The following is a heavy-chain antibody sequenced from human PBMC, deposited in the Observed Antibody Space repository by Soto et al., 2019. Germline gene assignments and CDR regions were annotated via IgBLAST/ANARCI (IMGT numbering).Heavy chain of an antibody. CDR1: GFTFGDYA. V-gene: IGHV3-49*04. CDR2: IRSKAYGGTT. Sequence: GGSLRLSCTASGFTFGDYAMSWVRQAPGKGLEWVGFIRSKAYGGTTEYAASVKGRFTISRDDSKSIAYLQMNSLKTEDTAVYYCTREDRSGWPRYYYYYGMDVWGQGTPVTVSS. CDR3: TREDRSGWPRYYYYYGMDV. J-gene: IGHJ6*02. D-gene: IGHD6-19*01.